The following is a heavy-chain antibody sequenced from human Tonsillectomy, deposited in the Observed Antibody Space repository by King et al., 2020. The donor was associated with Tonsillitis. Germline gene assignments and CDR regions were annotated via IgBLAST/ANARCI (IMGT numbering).Heavy chain of an antibody. J-gene: IGHJ3*02. CDR3: ARAKYYYDSSGYYQNDAFDI. D-gene: IGHD3-22*01. CDR1: GYTFTGYY. Sequence: AQLVQSGAEVKKPGASVKVSCKASGYTFTGYYMHWVRQAPGQGLEWMGWINPNNGGTNYAQKFQGRVTMTRDTSISTAYMELSRLRSDDTAVYYCARAKYYYDSSGYYQNDAFDIWGQGTMVTVSS. CDR2: INPNNGGT. V-gene: IGHV1-2*02.